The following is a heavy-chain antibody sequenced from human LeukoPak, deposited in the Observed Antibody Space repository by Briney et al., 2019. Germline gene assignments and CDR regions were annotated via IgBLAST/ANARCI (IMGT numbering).Heavy chain of an antibody. CDR3: ASYTIAARPGYSGYDWDFNFDY. CDR1: GGTFSSYA. Sequence: SVKVSCKASGGTFSSYAISWVRQAPGQGLEWMGGIIPIFGTANYAQKFQGRVTITADESTSTAYMELSSLRSEDTAVYYCASYTIAARPGYSGYDWDFNFDYWGQGTLVTVSS. D-gene: IGHD5-12*01. CDR2: IIPIFGTA. V-gene: IGHV1-69*13. J-gene: IGHJ4*02.